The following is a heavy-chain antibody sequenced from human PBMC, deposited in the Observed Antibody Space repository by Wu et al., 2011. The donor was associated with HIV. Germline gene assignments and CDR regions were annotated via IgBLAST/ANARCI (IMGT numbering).Heavy chain of an antibody. CDR2: ISPYDGDT. CDR3: ARDDSSGWPEGFDY. V-gene: IGHV1-18*01. D-gene: IGHD6-19*01. J-gene: IGHJ4*02. Sequence: QVQLVQSGAEVKKPGASVKVSCKASGYSFTTYAISWVRQAPGQGLEWMGYISPYDGDTHYAQKFQGRVTMTTDTSASTAFMELRSLRSDDTAVYYCARDDSSGWPEGFDYWGQGTLVTVSS. CDR1: GYSFTTYA.